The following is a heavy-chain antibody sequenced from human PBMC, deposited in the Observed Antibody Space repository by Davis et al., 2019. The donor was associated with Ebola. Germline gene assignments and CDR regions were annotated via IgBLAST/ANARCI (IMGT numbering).Heavy chain of an antibody. Sequence: SETLSLTCTVSGGSISSGDYYWSWIRQPPGKGLEWIGYIYYSGSTNYNPSLKSRVTISVDTSKNQFSLKLSSVTAADTAVYYCAGLYCSSTSCSYGMDVWGQGTTVTVSS. CDR3: AGLYCSSTSCSYGMDV. CDR2: IYYSGST. D-gene: IGHD2-2*01. V-gene: IGHV4-30-4*01. J-gene: IGHJ6*02. CDR1: GGSISSGDYY.